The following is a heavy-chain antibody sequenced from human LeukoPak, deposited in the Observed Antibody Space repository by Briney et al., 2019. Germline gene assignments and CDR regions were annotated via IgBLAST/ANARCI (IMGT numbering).Heavy chain of an antibody. D-gene: IGHD3-10*01. J-gene: IGHJ3*02. CDR2: IKQDGSEK. CDR1: GFTFSSYW. Sequence: GGSLRLSCAASGFTFSSYWMSWVRQAPGKGLEWVANIKQDGSEKYYVDSVKGRFTISRDNAKNSLYLQMNSLRAEDTAVYYCARSRLLWFGELLGNAFDIWGQGTMVTVSS. V-gene: IGHV3-7*01. CDR3: ARSRLLWFGELLGNAFDI.